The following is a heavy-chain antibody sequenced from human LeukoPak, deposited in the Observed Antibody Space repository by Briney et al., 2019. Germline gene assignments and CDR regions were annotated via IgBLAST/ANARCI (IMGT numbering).Heavy chain of an antibody. CDR1: GFTVSSSY. CDR3: VRGDGYNFFDY. J-gene: IGHJ4*02. Sequence: GWSLRLSCAASGFTVSSSYMSWVRQAPGKGLEWVSVIYIGGNTYYAESVKGRFTISRDNSENTLYLQLNSLRAEDTAVYYCVRGDGYNFFDYWGQGTLVTVSS. V-gene: IGHV3-53*01. D-gene: IGHD5-24*01. CDR2: IYIGGNT.